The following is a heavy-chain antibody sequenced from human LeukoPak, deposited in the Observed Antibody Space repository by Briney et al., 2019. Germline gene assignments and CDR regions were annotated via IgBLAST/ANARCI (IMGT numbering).Heavy chain of an antibody. J-gene: IGHJ5*02. D-gene: IGHD5-12*01. CDR2: IYYSGST. CDR1: GGSISSYY. CDR3: ARSGDIVVTIKWFDP. Sequence: SETLSLTCTVSGGSISSYYWSWIRQPPGKGLEWIWYIYYSGSTNYNPSLKSRVTISVDTSKNQFSLKLSSVTAADTAVYYCARSGDIVVTIKWFDPWGQGTLVTVSS. V-gene: IGHV4-59*01.